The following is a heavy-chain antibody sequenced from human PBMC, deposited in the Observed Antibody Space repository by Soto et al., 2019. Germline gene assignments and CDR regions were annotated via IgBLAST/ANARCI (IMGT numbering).Heavy chain of an antibody. Sequence: QITLNESGPAQVKPRQTLTLTCTSSGFSLTTSGVGVGWIRQSPGSAPEWLALIYWDDDKRYSPSLKSRLTITKDASKDQVVLTMAALDPADTATYYCAHRVLRTVFGLVTTTAIYFDFWGQGTPVAVSS. CDR3: AHRVLRTVFGLVTTTAIYFDF. V-gene: IGHV2-5*02. CDR2: IYWDDDK. J-gene: IGHJ4*02. D-gene: IGHD3-3*01. CDR1: GFSLTTSGVG.